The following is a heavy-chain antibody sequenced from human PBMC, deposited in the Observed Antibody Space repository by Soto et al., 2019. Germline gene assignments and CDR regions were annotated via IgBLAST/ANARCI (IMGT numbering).Heavy chain of an antibody. CDR3: ARDFSIAVAGTRQGGGATFYYGMDV. CDR2: IIPIFGTA. J-gene: IGHJ6*02. CDR1: GGTFSSYA. V-gene: IGHV1-69*01. D-gene: IGHD6-19*01. Sequence: QVQLVQSGAEVKKPGSSVKVSCKASGGTFSSYAISWVRQAPGQGLEWMGGIIPIFGTANYAQKFQGRVTITADESTSTAYMELSSLRSEDTAVYYCARDFSIAVAGTRQGGGATFYYGMDVWGQGTTVTVSS.